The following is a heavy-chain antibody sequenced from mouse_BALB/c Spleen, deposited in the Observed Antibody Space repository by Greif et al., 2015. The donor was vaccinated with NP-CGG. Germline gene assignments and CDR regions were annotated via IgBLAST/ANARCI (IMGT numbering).Heavy chain of an antibody. D-gene: IGHD4-1*01. J-gene: IGHJ4*01. CDR1: GYTFTDLY. CDR3: ARRTGTEAMDY. V-gene: IGHV1-84*02. CDR2: IYPGSGNT. Sequence: QVQLQQSGPELVKPGASVKISCKASGYTFTDLYINWVKQKPGQGLEWIGWIYPGSGNTKYNEKFKGKATLTVDTSSSTAYMQLSSLTSEDTTVYFCARRTGTEAMDYWGQGTSVTVSS.